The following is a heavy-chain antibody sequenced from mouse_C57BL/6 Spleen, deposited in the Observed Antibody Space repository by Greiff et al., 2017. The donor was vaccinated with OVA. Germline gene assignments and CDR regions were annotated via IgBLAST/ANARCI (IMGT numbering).Heavy chain of an antibody. D-gene: IGHD2-1*01. J-gene: IGHJ1*03. CDR2: IYPGSGNT. Sequence: VQLQQSGPELVKPGASVKISCKASGYSFTSYYIHWVKQRPGQGLEWIGWIYPGSGNTKYNEKFKGKATLTADTSSSTAYMQLSSLTSEDSAVYYCARNKIVNYVSHWYFDVWGTGTTVTVSS. CDR3: ARNKIVNYVSHWYFDV. CDR1: GYSFTSYY. V-gene: IGHV1-66*01.